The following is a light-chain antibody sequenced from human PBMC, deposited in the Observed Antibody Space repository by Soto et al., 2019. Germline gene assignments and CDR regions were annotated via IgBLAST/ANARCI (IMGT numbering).Light chain of an antibody. V-gene: IGKV1-27*01. Sequence: DIQMTQSPSSLSASVGDRVTITCRASQGINNYFAWYQQKPWQVHKLLSYAASNLQSGVPSRFSGSGSGTDFTLTISNLQPADVATYYCQRYNSAPWTFGQGTKVEIK. CDR2: AAS. J-gene: IGKJ1*01. CDR1: QGINNY. CDR3: QRYNSAPWT.